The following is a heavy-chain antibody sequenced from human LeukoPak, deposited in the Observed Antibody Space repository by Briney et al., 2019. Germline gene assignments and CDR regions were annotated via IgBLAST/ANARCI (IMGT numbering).Heavy chain of an antibody. CDR1: GGSISSYY. CDR2: IYYTGST. Sequence: TETLSLTCTVSGGSISSYYWSWIRQPPGKGLEWIGYIYYTGSTNYNPSLKSRVTISVDTSKSQFSLKLTSVTAADTAMYYCAACTGGTCYHLKFDYWGQGTLVTVSS. CDR3: AACTGGTCYHLKFDY. D-gene: IGHD2-15*01. V-gene: IGHV4-59*01. J-gene: IGHJ4*02.